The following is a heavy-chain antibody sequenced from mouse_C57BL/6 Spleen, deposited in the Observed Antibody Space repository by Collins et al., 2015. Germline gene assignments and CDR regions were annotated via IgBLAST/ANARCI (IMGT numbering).Heavy chain of an antibody. Sequence: QVQLQQSGPELVKPGASVKISCKASGYAFSSSWMNWVKRRPGKGLEWIGRIYPGDGDTNYNGKFKGKATLTADKSSSTAYMQLSSLTSEDSAVYFCARGGYYGSSSPFDYWGQGTTLTVSS. D-gene: IGHD1-1*01. J-gene: IGHJ2*01. CDR1: GYAFSSSW. V-gene: IGHV1-82*01. CDR3: ARGGYYGSSSPFDY. CDR2: IYPGDGDT.